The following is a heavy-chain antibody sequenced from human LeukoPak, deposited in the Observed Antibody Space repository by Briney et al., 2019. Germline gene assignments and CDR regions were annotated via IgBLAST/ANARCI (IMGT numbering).Heavy chain of an antibody. CDR1: GGSVSSGSYY. D-gene: IGHD5-12*01. J-gene: IGHJ4*02. Sequence: SETLSLTCTVSGGSVSSGSYYWSWIRQPPGKGLEWIEYIYYSGSTNYNPSLKSRVTISVDTSKNQFSLKLTSVTAADTAVYYCARSRAYDYHFDNWGQGTLVTVSS. V-gene: IGHV4-61*01. CDR3: ARSRAYDYHFDN. CDR2: IYYSGST.